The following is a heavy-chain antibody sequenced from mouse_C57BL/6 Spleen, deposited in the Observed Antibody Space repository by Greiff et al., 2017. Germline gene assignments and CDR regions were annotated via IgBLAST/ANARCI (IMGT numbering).Heavy chain of an antibody. CDR2: IDPNSGGT. D-gene: IGHD1-1*01. J-gene: IGHJ1*03. CDR3: AREDGSSFYWYFDV. Sequence: VKLQQPGAELVKPGASVKLSCKASGYTFTSYWMHWVKQRPGRGLEWIGRIDPNSGGTKYHEKFKSKATLTVDKPSSTAYMQLSSLTAEDSAVYYCAREDGSSFYWYFDVWGTGTTVTVSS. CDR1: GYTFTSYW. V-gene: IGHV1-72*01.